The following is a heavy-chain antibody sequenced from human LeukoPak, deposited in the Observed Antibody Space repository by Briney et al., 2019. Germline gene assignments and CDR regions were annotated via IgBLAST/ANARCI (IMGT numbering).Heavy chain of an antibody. CDR3: ARDRYSYDY. Sequence: SETLSLTCTVSGDSISNYDWTWIRQPPGKGPEWIGSIYYSGSTYYNPSLKSRVTISVDTSKNQFSLKLSSVTAADTAVYYCARDRYSYDYWGQGTLVTVSS. D-gene: IGHD5-18*01. CDR1: GDSISNYD. V-gene: IGHV4-59*12. CDR2: IYYSGST. J-gene: IGHJ4*02.